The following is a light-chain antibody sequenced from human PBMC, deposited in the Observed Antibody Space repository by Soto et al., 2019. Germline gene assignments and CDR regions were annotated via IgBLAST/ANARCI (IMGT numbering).Light chain of an antibody. CDR3: QEYNTYSRT. J-gene: IGKJ1*01. V-gene: IGKV1-5*03. CDR1: ESIYSW. CDR2: KTS. Sequence: IQMTQSPSTLSASVGDTVTITCRASESIYSWLTWYKQIPGKAPQLLIYKTSNLQGGVPSRFSGSGSGAEYTLTISSLQPDDFASYFCQEYNTYSRTFGHGTRV.